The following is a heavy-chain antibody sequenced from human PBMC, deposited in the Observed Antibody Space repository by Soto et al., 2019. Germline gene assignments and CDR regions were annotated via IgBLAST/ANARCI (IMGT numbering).Heavy chain of an antibody. CDR3: ARGVVRAAVTATLYIPYGVDV. CDR2: IIAMFGTT. V-gene: IGHV1-69*06. Sequence: QVQLVQSGPAVKKPGSSVKVSCKTYGDTFKKFAISWVRPAPGQGPEWQGGIIAMFGTTKYTQKFQGRVTFTAYKATGTAYMELTSLISADTVTYFCARGVVRAAVTATLYIPYGVDVWGQGATGSVSS. J-gene: IGHJ6*02. CDR1: GDTFKKFA. D-gene: IGHD5-18*01.